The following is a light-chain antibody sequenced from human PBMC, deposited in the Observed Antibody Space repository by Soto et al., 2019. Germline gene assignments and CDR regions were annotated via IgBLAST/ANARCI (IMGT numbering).Light chain of an antibody. CDR1: QTVSSTY. Sequence: EIVLTQSPGTLSLSPGARATLSCRTSQTVSSTYFAWYQQRPGQAPRLLFSDASTRATGIPDRYSCSGSGRDFTLTISRLEPEDSAVYYCQQFGSSPITFGQGTRLEIK. CDR3: QQFGSSPIT. V-gene: IGKV3-20*01. CDR2: DAS. J-gene: IGKJ5*01.